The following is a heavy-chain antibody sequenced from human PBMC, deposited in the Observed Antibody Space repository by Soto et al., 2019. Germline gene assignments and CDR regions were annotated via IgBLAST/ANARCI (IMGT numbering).Heavy chain of an antibody. J-gene: IGHJ4*02. D-gene: IGHD3-10*01. V-gene: IGHV3-30*03. Sequence: QVQLVESGGGVVQTGRSLRLSCAASGFTFSNYGMHWVRQAPGKGLEWVAVISSDGSNKYYADSVKGQFTISRDNSENTLFLQMNNLSTEDTAVYYCARDWVWFGAHPIDYWGQGTLVTVSS. CDR3: ARDWVWFGAHPIDY. CDR2: ISSDGSNK. CDR1: GFTFSNYG.